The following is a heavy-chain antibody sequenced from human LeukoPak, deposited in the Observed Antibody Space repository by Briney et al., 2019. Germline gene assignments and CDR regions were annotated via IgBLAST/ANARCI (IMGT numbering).Heavy chain of an antibody. J-gene: IGHJ4*02. V-gene: IGHV4-39*01. CDR2: IYYSGST. D-gene: IGHD2-21*01. CDR1: DGSIISNHHY. Sequence: SETLPLTLTCCDGSIISNHHYSGGIRQPPGKGLEWIGSIYYSGSTYYNPSLKSRVTISVDTSKNQFSLKLSSVTAADTAVYYSASFLWVHSYDYWGQGTLVTVSS. CDR3: ASFLWVHSYDY.